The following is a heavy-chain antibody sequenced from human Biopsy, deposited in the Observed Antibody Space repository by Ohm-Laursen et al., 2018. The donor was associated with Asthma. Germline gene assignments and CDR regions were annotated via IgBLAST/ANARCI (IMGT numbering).Heavy chain of an antibody. D-gene: IGHD3-22*01. J-gene: IGHJ4*02. Sequence: SQTLSLTCTVSYGSITSGGYYWTWIRQHPGKGLEWIGFIYYSGNTYYNPSLKGRVSISIDTSKNQFSLKLSSVAAADTAVYYCARAQDYYDSRGYYRSFDYWGQGTLVTVSS. CDR3: ARAQDYYDSRGYYRSFDY. CDR1: YGSITSGGYY. V-gene: IGHV4-31*03. CDR2: IYYSGNT.